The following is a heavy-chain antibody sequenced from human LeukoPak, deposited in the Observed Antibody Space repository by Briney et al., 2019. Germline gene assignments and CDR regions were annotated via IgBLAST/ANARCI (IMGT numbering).Heavy chain of an antibody. D-gene: IGHD3-16*02. CDR2: INPSGGST. CDR1: GYTFTSYY. CDR3: AREEVFGGVIVKNFDY. V-gene: IGHV1-46*01. J-gene: IGHJ4*02. Sequence: GASVKVSCKASGYTFTSYYVHWVRQAPGQGLEWMGIINPSGGSTSYAQKFQGRVTMTRDTSTSTVYMELSSLRSEDTAVYYCAREEVFGGVIVKNFDYWGQGTLVTVSS.